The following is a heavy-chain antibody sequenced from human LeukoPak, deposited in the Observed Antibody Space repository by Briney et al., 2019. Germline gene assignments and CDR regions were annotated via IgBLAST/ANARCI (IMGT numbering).Heavy chain of an antibody. CDR3: AKDHDHYYYYMDV. CDR1: GFTFSSYA. V-gene: IGHV3-30-3*01. Sequence: PGGSLRLSCAASGFTFSSYAMHWVRQAPGKGLEWVAVISYDGSNKYYADSVKGRFTISRDNSKNTLYLQMNSLRAEDTAVYYCAKDHDHYYYYMDVWGKGTTVTVSS. CDR2: ISYDGSNK. J-gene: IGHJ6*03.